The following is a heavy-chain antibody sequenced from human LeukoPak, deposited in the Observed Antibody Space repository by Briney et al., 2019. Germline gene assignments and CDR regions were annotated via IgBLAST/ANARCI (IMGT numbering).Heavy chain of an antibody. V-gene: IGHV4-4*07. Sequence: PSETLSLICSVSGGSISSYYWSWIRQPAGKGLEWIGRIYTSGSTNYNPSLKSRVTMSVDTSKNQFSLKLSSVTAADTAVYYCARGYCSGGSCWNWFGPWGQGTLVTVSS. CDR3: ARGYCSGGSCWNWFGP. J-gene: IGHJ5*02. CDR1: GGSISSYY. CDR2: IYTSGST. D-gene: IGHD2-15*01.